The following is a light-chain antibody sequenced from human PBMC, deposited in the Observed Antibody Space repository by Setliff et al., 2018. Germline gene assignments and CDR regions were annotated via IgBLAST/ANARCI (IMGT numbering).Light chain of an antibody. CDR1: SSDVGGYNY. J-gene: IGLJ1*01. V-gene: IGLV2-8*01. CDR3: SSYAGSNNFPDV. CDR2: EVS. Sequence: QSALAQPPSASGSPGQSVTISCTGTSSDVGGYNYVSWYQQHPGKAPKLMIYEVSKRPSGVPDRFSGSKSGNTASLTVSGLQAEDEADYYCSSYAGSNNFPDVFGTGTKV.